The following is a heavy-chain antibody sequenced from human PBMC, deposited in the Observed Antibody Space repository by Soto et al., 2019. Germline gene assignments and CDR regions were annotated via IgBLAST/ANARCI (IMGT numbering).Heavy chain of an antibody. D-gene: IGHD1-7*01. CDR3: ASRDPGTSVDY. J-gene: IGHJ4*02. CDR1: GVAIRSYF. Sequence: SETLSLTCTVSGVAIRSYFWSWIRQPPGQGLEWIGEIYRTAGTNYNPSLKRRVTISLDQSENQFSLKVTSLTAADTAVYYCASRDPGTSVDYWGQGTLVTVSS. V-gene: IGHV4-4*09. CDR2: IYRTAGT.